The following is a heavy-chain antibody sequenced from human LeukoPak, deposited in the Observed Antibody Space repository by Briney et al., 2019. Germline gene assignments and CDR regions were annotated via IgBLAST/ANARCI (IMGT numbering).Heavy chain of an antibody. CDR3: AKDQGVVGSYDY. J-gene: IGHJ4*01. V-gene: IGHV3-30*02. CDR2: IQYDDSIE. Sequence: GGSLRLSCAASGFTFSTFGMNWVRQAPDKGLEWVAFIQYDDSIEYYADSVKGRFTISRDNSKNMLYLQMNSLRGDDTAVYYCAKDQGVVGSYDYWGHGTLVTVSS. CDR1: GFTFSTFG. D-gene: IGHD3-10*01.